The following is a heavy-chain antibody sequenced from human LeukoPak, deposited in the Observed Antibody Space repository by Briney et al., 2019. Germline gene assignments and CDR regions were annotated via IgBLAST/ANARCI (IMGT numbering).Heavy chain of an antibody. CDR3: ARHLLRGQNFDY. J-gene: IGHJ4*02. CDR1: GFTFSDYW. V-gene: IGHV3-7*01. CDR2: IKDDGSDK. Sequence: GGSLRLSCGTSGFTFSDYWMSWFRQAPGQGLKWVASIKDDGSDKYYLDSVRGRFTISRDNAEDSLYLQLDDLRAEDTAVFYCARHLLRGQNFDYWGQGTLVTVSS.